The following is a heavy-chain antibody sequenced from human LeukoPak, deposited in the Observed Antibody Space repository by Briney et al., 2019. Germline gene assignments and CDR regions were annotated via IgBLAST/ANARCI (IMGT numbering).Heavy chain of an antibody. V-gene: IGHV3-7*01. D-gene: IGHD3-10*01. CDR1: GFSFSTYW. CDR2: IRQDGSEK. CDR3: ARLSAMVRGPEDIFYFEY. Sequence: GGSLRLSCETSGFSFSTYWMSWVRQAPGKGLEWVANIRQDGSEKYYADSVKGRFTISRDIAKQSVFLQMNSLRAEDTALYYYARLSAMVRGPEDIFYFEYWGLGTLVTVSS. J-gene: IGHJ4*02.